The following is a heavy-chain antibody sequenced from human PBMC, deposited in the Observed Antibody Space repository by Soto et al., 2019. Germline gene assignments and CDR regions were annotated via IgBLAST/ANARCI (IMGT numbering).Heavy chain of an antibody. J-gene: IGHJ4*02. V-gene: IGHV1-2*02. CDR3: ARDHGNSWTRNFDY. CDR2: INTQAGGK. Sequence: ASVKVSCKASGYTFIGHYMHWVRHAPGQGLEWMGWINTQAGGKSYAQRFQGRVTMTRDTSKTTAYLELNRLGSDDTAVYYCARDHGNSWTRNFDYWGQGTLVTVSS. D-gene: IGHD1-20*01. CDR1: GYTFIGHY.